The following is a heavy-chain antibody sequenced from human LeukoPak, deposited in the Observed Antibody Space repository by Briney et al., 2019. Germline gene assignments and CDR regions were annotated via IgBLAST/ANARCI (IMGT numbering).Heavy chain of an antibody. CDR3: VRDRSYGAFDY. CDR2: ISSSSYI. D-gene: IGHD5-18*01. J-gene: IGHJ4*02. Sequence: PGGSLRLSCAASGFTFNSYSMNWVRQAPGKGLEWVSSISSSSYIYYADSVKGRFTISRDNAKNSLYLQMNSLRAEDTAFYHCVRDRSYGAFDYWGQGTLVTVSS. CDR1: GFTFNSYS. V-gene: IGHV3-21*04.